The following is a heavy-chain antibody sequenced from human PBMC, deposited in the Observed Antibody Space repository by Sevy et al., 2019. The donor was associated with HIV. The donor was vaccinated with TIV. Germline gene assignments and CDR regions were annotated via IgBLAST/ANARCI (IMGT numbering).Heavy chain of an antibody. D-gene: IGHD3-10*01. Sequence: ASVKVSCKDSGYSFTAYAINWLRQAPGEGLEWLGFINTNVGKLTYAQGLTGRFVFSFDTSVTTAYLEITSLEAEDSAVYYCAREVGVFDFWGQGALVTVSS. CDR2: INTNVGKL. CDR1: GYSFTAYA. CDR3: AREVGVFDF. J-gene: IGHJ4*02. V-gene: IGHV7-4-1*02.